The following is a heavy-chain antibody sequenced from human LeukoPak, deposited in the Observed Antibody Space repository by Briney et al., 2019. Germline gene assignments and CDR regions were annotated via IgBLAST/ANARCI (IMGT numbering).Heavy chain of an antibody. D-gene: IGHD5-18*01. CDR2: INSDGSST. V-gene: IGHV3-74*01. CDR1: GFTFSSYW. Sequence: GGSLRLSCAASGFTFSSYWMHWVRQAPGKGLVWVSRINSDGSSTSYADSVKGRFTISRDNSKNTLYLQMNSLRAEDTAVYYCAKVPPRVDTAMVDYWGQGTLVTVSS. CDR3: AKVPPRVDTAMVDY. J-gene: IGHJ4*02.